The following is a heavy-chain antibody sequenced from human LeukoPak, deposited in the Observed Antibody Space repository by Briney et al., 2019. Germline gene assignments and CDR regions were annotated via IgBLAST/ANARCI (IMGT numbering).Heavy chain of an antibody. CDR1: GFTFSSYA. J-gene: IGHJ6*02. CDR2: ISSSSSYI. D-gene: IGHD6-13*01. Sequence: GGSLRLSCAASGFTFSSYAMSWVRQAPGKGLEWVSSISSSSSYIYYADSVKGRFTISRDNAKNSLYLQMNSLRAEDTAVYYCASRLIAAAGIHYGMDVWGQGTTVTVSS. V-gene: IGHV3-21*01. CDR3: ASRLIAAAGIHYGMDV.